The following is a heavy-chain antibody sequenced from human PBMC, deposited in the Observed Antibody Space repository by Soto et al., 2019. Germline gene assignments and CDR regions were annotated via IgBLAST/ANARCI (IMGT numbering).Heavy chain of an antibody. CDR1: GFTFSSYW. CDR3: ARYSSGWNAFDY. V-gene: IGHV3-74*01. D-gene: IGHD6-19*01. CDR2: INSDGSST. Sequence: LRLSCAASGFTFSSYWMHWVRQAPGKGLVWVSRINSDGSSTSYADSVKGRFTISRDNAKSTLYLQMNSLRAEDTAVYYCARYSSGWNAFDYWGQGTLVTVSS. J-gene: IGHJ4*02.